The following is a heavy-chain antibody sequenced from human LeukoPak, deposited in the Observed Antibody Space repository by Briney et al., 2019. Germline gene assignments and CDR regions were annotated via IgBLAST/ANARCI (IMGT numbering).Heavy chain of an antibody. V-gene: IGHV4-34*01. J-gene: IGHJ4*02. Sequence: PSETLSLTCAVYGGSFSGYYWSWIRQPPWKGLEWIGEINHSGSTSYNPSLKSRVTISVDTSKNQFSLKLSSVTAADTAVYYCARGTSRYCSGGSCHTDWGQGTLVTVSS. CDR2: INHSGST. CDR3: ARGTSRYCSGGSCHTD. CDR1: GGSFSGYY. D-gene: IGHD2-15*01.